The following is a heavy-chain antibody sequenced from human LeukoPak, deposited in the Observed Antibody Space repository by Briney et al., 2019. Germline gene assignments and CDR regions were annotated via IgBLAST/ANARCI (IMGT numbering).Heavy chain of an antibody. V-gene: IGHV3-7*01. Sequence: GGSLRLSCAASGLTFSSYWMTWVRQAPGKGLEWVANIKQDGSEKYYVDSVKGRFTISRDNAKNSLYLQMNSLRAEHTAVYYCARGYGDLSWGQGTLVTVSS. CDR1: GLTFSSYW. CDR3: ARGYGDLS. CDR2: IKQDGSEK. J-gene: IGHJ5*02. D-gene: IGHD4-17*01.